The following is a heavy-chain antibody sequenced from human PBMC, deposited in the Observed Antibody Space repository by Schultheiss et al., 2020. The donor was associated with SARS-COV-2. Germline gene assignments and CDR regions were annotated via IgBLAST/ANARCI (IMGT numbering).Heavy chain of an antibody. V-gene: IGHV3-66*02. CDR1: GFTVSSNY. CDR3: ARAPAAYGMDV. CDR2: IYSGGST. D-gene: IGHD6-13*01. Sequence: GESLKISCAASGFTVSSNYMSWVRQAPGKGLEWVSVIYSGGSTYYADSVKGRFTISRHNSKNTLYLQMNSLRAEDTAVYYCARAPAAYGMDVWGQGTTVTVSS. J-gene: IGHJ6*02.